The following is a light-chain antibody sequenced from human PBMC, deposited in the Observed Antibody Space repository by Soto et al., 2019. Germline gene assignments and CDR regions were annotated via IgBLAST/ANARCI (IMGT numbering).Light chain of an antibody. CDR1: QGIRND. Sequence: AIQMTQSPSSLSASVGDRVTITCRASQGIRNDLGWFQQKPGKAPKLLIYAASSLQSGVPSRFSGSGSGTEFTLSICSLQPEDFATYYCLQDYNHPPWTFGQGTKVEIK. CDR2: AAS. J-gene: IGKJ1*01. V-gene: IGKV1-6*01. CDR3: LQDYNHPPWT.